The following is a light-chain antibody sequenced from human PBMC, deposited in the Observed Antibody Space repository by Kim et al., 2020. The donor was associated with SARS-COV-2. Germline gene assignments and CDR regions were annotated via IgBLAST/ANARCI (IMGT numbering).Light chain of an antibody. Sequence: DIQMTQSPSTLSASVGDRVTITCRASQSISSWLAWYQQKPGKAHKLLIYDASSLESGVPSRFSGSGSGTEFTLTISSLQPDDFATYYCQQYNIYLYTFGQGTKLEI. V-gene: IGKV1-5*01. CDR1: QSISSW. J-gene: IGKJ2*01. CDR3: QQYNIYLYT. CDR2: DAS.